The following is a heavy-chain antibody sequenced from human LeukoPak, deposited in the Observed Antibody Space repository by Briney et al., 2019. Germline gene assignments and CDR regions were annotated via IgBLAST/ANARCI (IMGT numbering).Heavy chain of an antibody. J-gene: IGHJ4*02. V-gene: IGHV3-23*01. CDR1: GCTFSSYA. CDR3: AKDIVISDYGDYSGDY. Sequence: PGSSVTLSCPASGCTFSSYAMSWVRQAPGKGLEWVSAISGSGGSTYYADSVKGRFTISRDNSKHTLYLQMNSLRAEDTAVYYCAKDIVISDYGDYSGDYWGQGTLVTVSS. D-gene: IGHD4-17*01. CDR2: ISGSGGST.